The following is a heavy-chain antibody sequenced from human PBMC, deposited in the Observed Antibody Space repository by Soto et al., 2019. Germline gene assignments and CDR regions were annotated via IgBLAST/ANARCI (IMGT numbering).Heavy chain of an antibody. CDR1: GFTFSSYS. CDR2: ISSSSSYI. CDR3: ASVSGSY. D-gene: IGHD1-26*01. J-gene: IGHJ4*02. V-gene: IGHV3-21*01. Sequence: EVQLVESGGGLVKPGGSLRLSCAASGFTFSSYSMNWVRQAPGKGLEWVSSISSSSSYIYYTDSVKGRFTIPRDNAKTSLYLQMNSLRAEDTAVYYCASVSGSYFGQGTLVTVPS.